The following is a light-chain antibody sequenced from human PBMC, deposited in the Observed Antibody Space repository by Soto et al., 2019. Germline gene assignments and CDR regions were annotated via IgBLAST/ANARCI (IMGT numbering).Light chain of an antibody. J-gene: IGLJ1*01. V-gene: IGLV2-14*01. CDR1: SSDIGASNF. CDR2: EAT. Sequence: QSVLTQPPSASGSPGQSIAVSCTGTSSDIGASNFVSWYQHLPGRAPKVIIFEATNRPSGVSDRFSGSKAGITASLTISGLQADDEGEYFCISYKTDDTFVFGTGTKVTVL. CDR3: ISYKTDDTFV.